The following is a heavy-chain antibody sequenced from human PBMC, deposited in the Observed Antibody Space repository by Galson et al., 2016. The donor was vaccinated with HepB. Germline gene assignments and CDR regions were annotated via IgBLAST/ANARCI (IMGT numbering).Heavy chain of an antibody. CDR3: ARDRQWLRESSHY. V-gene: IGHV1-18*01. D-gene: IGHD3-10*01. CDR2: ISTYNGNT. CDR1: GYKFRSYG. Sequence: QSGAEVKKPGASVKVSCKASGYKFRSYGIDWVRQAPGQGLEWLGWISTYNGNTNYARKFQDRVTLPTDTSTNTVYMELRSLTSDDTAVYYCARDRQWLRESSHYWGQGTLVTVSS. J-gene: IGHJ4*02.